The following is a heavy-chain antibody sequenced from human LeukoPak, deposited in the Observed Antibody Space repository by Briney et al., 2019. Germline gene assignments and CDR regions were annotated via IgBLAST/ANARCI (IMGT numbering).Heavy chain of an antibody. Sequence: SETLSLTCTVSGASISGTDYWGWIRPRAGKGLEWIGRIYHSGSTYYNPSLKSRVTISVDTANNQFSLKLHSVTAADTAEYYCGRCHYSSNWLFEHWGQGILVTVYS. CDR1: GASISGTDY. CDR3: GRCHYSSNWLFEH. V-gene: IGHV4-38-2*02. J-gene: IGHJ4*02. D-gene: IGHD6-13*01. CDR2: IYHSGST.